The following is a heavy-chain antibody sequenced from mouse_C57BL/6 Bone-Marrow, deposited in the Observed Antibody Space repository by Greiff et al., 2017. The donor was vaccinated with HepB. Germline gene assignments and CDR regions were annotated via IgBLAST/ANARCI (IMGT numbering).Heavy chain of an antibody. Sequence: QVHVKQSGAELARPGASVKLSCKASGYTFTSYGISWVKQRTGQGLEWIGEIYPRSGNTYYNEKFKGKATLTAEKSSSTAYMELRSLTSEDSAVYFCARDYYGPYYFDYWGQGTTLTVSS. V-gene: IGHV1-81*01. CDR3: ARDYYGPYYFDY. CDR2: IYPRSGNT. CDR1: GYTFTSYG. D-gene: IGHD1-1*01. J-gene: IGHJ2*01.